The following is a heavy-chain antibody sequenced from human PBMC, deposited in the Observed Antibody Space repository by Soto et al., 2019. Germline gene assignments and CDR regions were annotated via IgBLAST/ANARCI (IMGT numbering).Heavy chain of an antibody. Sequence: GGSLRLSCAASGFTFSSYGMHWVRQAPGKGLEWVAVISYDGSNKYYADSVKGRFTISRDNSKNTLYLQMNSLRAEDTAVYYCAKASCYYGSGSYAPDGMDVWGQGTTVTVSS. V-gene: IGHV3-30*18. CDR3: AKASCYYGSGSYAPDGMDV. CDR2: ISYDGSNK. J-gene: IGHJ6*02. D-gene: IGHD3-10*01. CDR1: GFTFSSYG.